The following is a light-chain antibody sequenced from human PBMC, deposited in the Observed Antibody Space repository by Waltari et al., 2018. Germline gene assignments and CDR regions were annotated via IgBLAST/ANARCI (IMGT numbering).Light chain of an antibody. CDR1: QSVLYSSNNKNY. V-gene: IGKV4-1*01. Sequence: DIVMTQSPDSLAVSLGERATINCKSSQSVLYSSNNKNYLAWYHQKPGQPPNLLIYWASTRESGVPDRFSGSGSGIEFTLTISSLQAEDVAVYDCQQYYSTPWTFGQGTKVEIK. J-gene: IGKJ1*01. CDR2: WAS. CDR3: QQYYSTPWT.